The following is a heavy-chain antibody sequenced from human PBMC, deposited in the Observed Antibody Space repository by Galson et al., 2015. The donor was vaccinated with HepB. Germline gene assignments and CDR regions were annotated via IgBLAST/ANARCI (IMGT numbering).Heavy chain of an antibody. Sequence: TLSLTCAVYGGSFSGYYWSWIRQPPGKGLEWIGEINHSGSTNYNPSLKSRVTISVDTSKNQFSLKLSSVTAADTAVYYCARGGGCSSTSCYRPYYYYYMDVWGKGTTVTVSS. CDR3: ARGGGCSSTSCYRPYYYYYMDV. J-gene: IGHJ6*03. V-gene: IGHV4-34*01. D-gene: IGHD2-2*01. CDR2: INHSGST. CDR1: GGSFSGYY.